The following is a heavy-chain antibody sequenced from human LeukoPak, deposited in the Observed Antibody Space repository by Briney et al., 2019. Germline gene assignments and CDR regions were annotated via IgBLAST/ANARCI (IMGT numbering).Heavy chain of an antibody. CDR1: GYTFTCYY. CDR2: INPNSGDT. V-gene: IGHV1-2*02. D-gene: IGHD3-9*01. CDR3: ARGDNYDILTGYQTPSHLSDY. Sequence: ASVKVSCKASGYTFTCYYVHWVRQAPGQGLEWMGWINPNSGDTNFAQKFQGRVTMTRDTSISTAYMELSRLRSDDTAVYYCARGDNYDILTGYQTPSHLSDYWGQGTLVTVSS. J-gene: IGHJ4*02.